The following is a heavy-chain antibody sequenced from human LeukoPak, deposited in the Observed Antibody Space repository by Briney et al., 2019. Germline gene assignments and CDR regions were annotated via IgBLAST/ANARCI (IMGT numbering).Heavy chain of an antibody. CDR3: ARQKKSGYLAM. CDR2: IYHTGRT. D-gene: IGHD3-3*01. V-gene: IGHV4-4*02. J-gene: IGHJ4*02. CDR1: GDSMTSNNW. Sequence: PSETLSLTCAVSGDSMTSNNWWSWVRQPPGKGLEWIGDIYHTGRTNYNPSLKSRVTISVDTSKNQFSLKLSSVTAADTAVYYCARQKKSGYLAMWGQGTLVTVSS.